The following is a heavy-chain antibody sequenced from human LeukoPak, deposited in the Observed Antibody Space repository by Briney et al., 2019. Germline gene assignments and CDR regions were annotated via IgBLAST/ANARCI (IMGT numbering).Heavy chain of an antibody. D-gene: IGHD6-6*01. CDR3: ARGEKGSSSGSINY. CDR2: MYTSGST. J-gene: IGHJ4*02. CDR1: GGSINSGTYY. V-gene: IGHV4-61*02. Sequence: SETLSLTCTVSGGSINSGTYYWSWIRQPAGKGLEWIGRMYTSGSTNYNPSLESRVTISVATSKNRFSLKLSSVTAADTAVYYCARGEKGSSSGSINYWGQGTLVTVSS.